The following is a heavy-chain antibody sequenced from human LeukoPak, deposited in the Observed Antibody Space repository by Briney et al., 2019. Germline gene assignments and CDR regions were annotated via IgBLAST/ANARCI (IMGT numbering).Heavy chain of an antibody. CDR2: INHSGST. D-gene: IGHD3-22*01. Sequence: TSETLSLTCAVYGGSFSGYYWSWIRQPPGKGLEWIGEINHSGSTNYNPSLKSRVTILVDTSKNQFSLKLSSVTAADTAVYYCARGIKYYYDSSGYHPQYYYYYYMDVWGKGTTVTVSS. CDR1: GGSFSGYY. CDR3: ARGIKYYYDSSGYHPQYYYYYYMDV. J-gene: IGHJ6*03. V-gene: IGHV4-34*01.